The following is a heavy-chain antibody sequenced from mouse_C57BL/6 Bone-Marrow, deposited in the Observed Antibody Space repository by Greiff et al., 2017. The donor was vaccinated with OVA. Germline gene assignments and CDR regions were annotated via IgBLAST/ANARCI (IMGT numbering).Heavy chain of an antibody. CDR3: SAESAVYDGAVGGGCYGSSYHGYFDV. D-gene: IGHD1-1*01. CDR2: GMGMEWLG. J-gene: IGHJ1*03. Sequence: VQLQQSGPELARPWASVKISCQAFYTFSRRVHFAMRDTNYWMQWVKLRPGMGMEWLGAIYPGYGDTSYNQKFKGKATSTADHSSSTAYLQLSIQTSAESAVYDGAVGGGCYGSSYHGYFDVWGTGTTVTVSS. V-gene: IGHV1-87*01. CDR1: YTFSRRVH.